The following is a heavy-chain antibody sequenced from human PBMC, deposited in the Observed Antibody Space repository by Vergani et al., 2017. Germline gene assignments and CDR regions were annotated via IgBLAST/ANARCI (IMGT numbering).Heavy chain of an antibody. D-gene: IGHD3-16*01. CDR1: GGSISSYY. V-gene: IGHV4-59*01. J-gene: IGHJ6*02. CDR3: ARVGDSGGGDYYYCGMDV. CDR2: IYYSGST. Sequence: QVQLQESGPGLVKPSETLSLTCTVSGGSISSYYWSWIRQPPGKGLEWIGYIYYSGSTNYNPSLKSRVTISVDTSKNQFSLKLSSVTAADTAVYYCARVGDSGGGDYYYCGMDVWGQGTTVTVSS.